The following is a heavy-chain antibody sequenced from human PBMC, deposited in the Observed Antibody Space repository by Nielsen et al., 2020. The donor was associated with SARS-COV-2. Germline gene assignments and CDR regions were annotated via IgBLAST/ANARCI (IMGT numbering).Heavy chain of an antibody. CDR3: ASLLKFPYISSGWFDY. CDR2: INHSGST. Sequence: SETLSLTCAVYGGSFSGYYWSWIRQPPGKGLEWIGEINHSGSTNYNPSLKSRVTISVDTSKNQFSLKLSSVTAADTAVYYCASLLKFPYISSGWFDYWGQGTLVTVSS. V-gene: IGHV4-34*01. D-gene: IGHD6-19*01. J-gene: IGHJ4*02. CDR1: GGSFSGYY.